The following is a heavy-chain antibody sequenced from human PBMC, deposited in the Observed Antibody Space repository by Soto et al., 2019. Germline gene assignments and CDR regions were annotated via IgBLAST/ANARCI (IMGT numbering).Heavy chain of an antibody. CDR1: GGSISSYY. J-gene: IGHJ4*02. CDR2: IYYSGST. CDR3: ASVPLYGDYSHYFDY. V-gene: IGHV4-59*08. Sequence: QVQLQESGPGLVKPSETLSLTCNVSGGSISSYYWSWIRQPPGKGLEWIGHIYYSGSTTYNPSLRSRVTISIDTSKNQSSLKLGSVTAADTAVYYCASVPLYGDYSHYFDYWGQGTLVTVSS. D-gene: IGHD4-17*01.